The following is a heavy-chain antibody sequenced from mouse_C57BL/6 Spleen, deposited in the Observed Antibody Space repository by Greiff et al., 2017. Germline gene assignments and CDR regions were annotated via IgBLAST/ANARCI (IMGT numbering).Heavy chain of an antibody. CDR2: IYPGDGDT. J-gene: IGHJ4*01. V-gene: IGHV1-80*01. D-gene: IGHD3-2*02. CDR1: GYAFSSYW. CDR3: ARDSSGPGAMDY. Sequence: QVQLQQSGAELVKPGASVKISCKASGYAFSSYWMNWVKQRPGKGLVWIGQIYPGDGDTNYNGKFKGKATLTADKSSSTAYMQVSSLTSEDSAVYFCARDSSGPGAMDYWGQGTSVTVSS.